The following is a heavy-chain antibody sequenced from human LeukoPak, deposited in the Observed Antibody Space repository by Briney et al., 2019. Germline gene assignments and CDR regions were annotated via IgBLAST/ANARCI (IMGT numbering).Heavy chain of an antibody. Sequence: GGSLRLSCAASGFTFSSYGIHWVRQAPGKGLEWVAVISYDGSHEYYAASVRGRFTISRDNSKDTVYLQMNSLTGEDTAVYYCARMVASGVRVLDYWGQGTLVTVSS. D-gene: IGHD6-25*01. CDR3: ARMVASGVRVLDY. V-gene: IGHV3-30*03. J-gene: IGHJ4*02. CDR2: ISYDGSHE. CDR1: GFTFSSYG.